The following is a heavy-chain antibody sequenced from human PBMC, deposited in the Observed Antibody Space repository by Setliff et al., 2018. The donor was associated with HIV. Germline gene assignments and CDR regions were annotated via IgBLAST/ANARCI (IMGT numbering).Heavy chain of an antibody. J-gene: IGHJ4*01. Sequence: PSETLSLTCHVSGGSISNGGYYWSCIRQHPGTGLEWIAYIYFSGSTYYNPSLKSRVTVSLDMSKNQFSLRLSSVTAAETAVYYCSALTTGYYFDYWGQGTLVTVSS. V-gene: IGHV4-31*03. CDR3: SALTTGYYFDY. CDR1: GGSISNGGYY. CDR2: IYFSGST. D-gene: IGHD4-17*01.